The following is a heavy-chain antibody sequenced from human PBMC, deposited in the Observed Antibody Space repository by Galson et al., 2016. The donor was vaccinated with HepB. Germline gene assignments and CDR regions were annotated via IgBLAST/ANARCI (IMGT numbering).Heavy chain of an antibody. CDR3: ARGYEASVNNHYYYYINV. Sequence: TLSLTCDVSGYSLSSHYYWAWIRQPPGKGLEWIGSIYHSGSTYYNPSLKGRVTISVDTSKNQFSLKVKSVTAADTAVYFCARGYEASVNNHYYYYINVWGEGTTVTVSS. CDR2: IYHSGST. J-gene: IGHJ6*03. V-gene: IGHV4-38-2*01. D-gene: IGHD1-14*01. CDR1: GYSLSSHYY.